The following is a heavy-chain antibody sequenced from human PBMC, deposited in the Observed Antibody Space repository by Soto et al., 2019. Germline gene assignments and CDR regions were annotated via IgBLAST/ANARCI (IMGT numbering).Heavy chain of an antibody. CDR1: GGSISSGGYY. V-gene: IGHV4-31*03. J-gene: IGHJ4*02. CDR2: IYYSGST. D-gene: IGHD4-17*01. Sequence: SETLSLTCTVSGGSISSGGYYWSWIRQHPGKGLEWIGYIYYSGSTYYNPSLKSRVTISVDTSKNQFSLKLSSVTAADTAVYYCARVNGDPDEGSNYFDYWGQGTLVTVSS. CDR3: ARVNGDPDEGSNYFDY.